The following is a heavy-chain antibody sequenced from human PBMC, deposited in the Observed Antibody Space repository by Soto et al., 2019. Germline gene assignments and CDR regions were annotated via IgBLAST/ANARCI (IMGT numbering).Heavy chain of an antibody. V-gene: IGHV3-23*01. CDR2: ISTSGGGT. CDR1: GFTFSSYA. D-gene: IGHD5-18*01. CDR3: AKEGYSYGNSYYFDS. J-gene: IGHJ4*02. Sequence: EVQLLESGGGLVQPGGSLRLSCAASGFTFSSYAMSWVRQAPGKGLEWVSAISTSGGGTYYADSVKGRFTISRDNSKNRLYRQMTGRGAEDRAVFYCAKEGYSYGNSYYFDSWGQGTLVTVSS.